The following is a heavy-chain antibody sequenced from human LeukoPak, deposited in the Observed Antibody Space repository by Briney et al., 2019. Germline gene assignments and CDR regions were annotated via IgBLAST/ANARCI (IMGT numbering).Heavy chain of an antibody. J-gene: IGHJ4*02. Sequence: GGSLRLSCAASGFTFGSYNMNWVRQTPGKGLEWVSYISSSGSTIYYADSVKGRFTVSRDNAKNSLYLQMNSLRAEDTAVYYCARDLGYNYGYYFDFWGQGTLVTVSS. CDR3: ARDLGYNYGYYFDF. D-gene: IGHD5-18*01. V-gene: IGHV3-48*01. CDR1: GFTFGSYN. CDR2: ISSSGSTI.